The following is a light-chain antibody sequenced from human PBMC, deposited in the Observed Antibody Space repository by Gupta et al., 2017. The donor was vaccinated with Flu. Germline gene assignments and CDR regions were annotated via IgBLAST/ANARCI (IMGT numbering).Light chain of an antibody. J-gene: IGLJ2*01. Sequence: SITISCTGTSSDIGTSNYVSWYQQHPGKAHKLIIYEVSERPAGVSGRFSGSKSGKTASLIISGLQTEDEADYFSSTYTINSPVIFGGGTRLTVL. V-gene: IGLV2-14*01. CDR2: EVS. CDR1: SSDIGTSNY. CDR3: STYTINSPVI.